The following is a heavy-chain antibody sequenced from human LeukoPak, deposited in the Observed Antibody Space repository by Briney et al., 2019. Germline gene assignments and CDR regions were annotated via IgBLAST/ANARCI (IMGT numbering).Heavy chain of an antibody. CDR3: AKAGGRYCSSATCNRYDY. J-gene: IGHJ4*02. CDR1: RFTFTNYA. V-gene: IGHV3-23*01. CDR2: ISGSGEST. Sequence: GGSLRLSCAASRFTFTNYAMSWVRQAPGKGLEWVSTISGSGESTYYADPVKGRFTMSRDNSKNTLYLQMNSLRAEDTAVYHCAKAGGRYCSSATCNRYDYWGQGALVSVSS. D-gene: IGHD2-2*02.